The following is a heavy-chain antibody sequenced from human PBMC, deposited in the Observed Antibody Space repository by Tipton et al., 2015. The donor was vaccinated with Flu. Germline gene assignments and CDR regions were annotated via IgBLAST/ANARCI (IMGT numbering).Heavy chain of an antibody. Sequence: TLSLTCTVSGGSISSYYWSWIRQPPGKGLEWIGYIYYSGSTNYNPSLKSRVTISVDTSKNQFSLKLSSVTAADTAVYYCARTWLRAAASDYWGQGTLVTVSS. CDR2: IYYSGST. V-gene: IGHV4-59*01. CDR1: GGSISSYY. J-gene: IGHJ4*02. D-gene: IGHD6-13*01. CDR3: ARTWLRAAASDY.